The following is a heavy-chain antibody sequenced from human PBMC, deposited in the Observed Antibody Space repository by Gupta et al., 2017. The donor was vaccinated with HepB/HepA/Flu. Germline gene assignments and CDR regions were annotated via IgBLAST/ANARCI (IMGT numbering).Heavy chain of an antibody. CDR3: ARDQAGYSYGLDYYYYYGMDV. D-gene: IGHD5-18*01. V-gene: IGHV4-59*01. Sequence: QVQLQESGPGLVKPSETLSLTCTVSGGSISSYYWSWIRQPPGKGLEWIGYIYYSGSTNYNPSLKSRVTISVDTSKNQFSLKLSSVTAADTAVYYCARDQAGYSYGLDYYYYYGMDVWGQGTTVTVSS. J-gene: IGHJ6*02. CDR1: GGSISSYY. CDR2: IYYSGST.